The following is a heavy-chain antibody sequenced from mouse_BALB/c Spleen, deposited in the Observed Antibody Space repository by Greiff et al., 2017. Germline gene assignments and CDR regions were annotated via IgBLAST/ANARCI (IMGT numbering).Heavy chain of an antibody. J-gene: IGHJ4*01. D-gene: IGHD2-2*01. CDR3: ARDYGSYAMDY. V-gene: IGHV3-6*02. Sequence: EVQLKESGPGLVKPSQSLSLTCSVTGYSITSGYYWNWIRQFPGNKLEWMGYISYDGSNNYNPSLKNRISITRDTSKNQFFLKLNSVTTEDTATYYCARDYGSYAMDYWGQGTSVTVSS. CDR1: GYSITSGYY. CDR2: ISYDGSN.